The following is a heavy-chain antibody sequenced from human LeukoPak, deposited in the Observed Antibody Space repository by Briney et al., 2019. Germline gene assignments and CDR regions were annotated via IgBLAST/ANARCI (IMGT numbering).Heavy chain of an antibody. CDR3: ARETSARFGELLALTSYYYYYMDV. CDR1: GFTFSSYS. CDR2: ISSSSSYI. V-gene: IGHV3-21*01. D-gene: IGHD3-10*01. Sequence: KSGGSLRLSCAASGFTFSSYSMNWVRQAPGKGLEWVSSISSSSSYIYYADSVKGRFTISRDNAKNSLYLQMNSLRAEDTAVYYCARETSARFGELLALTSYYYYYMDVWGKGTTVTISS. J-gene: IGHJ6*03.